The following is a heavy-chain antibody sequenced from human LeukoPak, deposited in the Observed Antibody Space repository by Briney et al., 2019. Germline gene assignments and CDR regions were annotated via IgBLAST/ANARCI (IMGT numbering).Heavy chain of an antibody. CDR3: ARDRRAGQSGYWFDP. J-gene: IGHJ5*02. Sequence: SETLSLTCTVSGGSLSSYYWSWMRQPPGKGLEWLGYIHYSGSTYYNPSLKSRVTISVDTSKNQYSPKVTSVTAADTAVYYCARDRRAGQSGYWFDPWGQGTLVTVSS. D-gene: IGHD3-22*01. V-gene: IGHV4-59*01. CDR1: GGSLSSYY. CDR2: IHYSGST.